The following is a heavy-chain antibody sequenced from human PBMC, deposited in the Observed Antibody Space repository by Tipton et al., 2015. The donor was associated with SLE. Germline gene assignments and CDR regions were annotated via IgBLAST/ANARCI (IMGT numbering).Heavy chain of an antibody. D-gene: IGHD4/OR15-4a*01. J-gene: IGHJ6*03. CDR3: ARDGANSYYMDV. Sequence: SLRLSCAASGFTVSRKYMTWVRQAPGKGLEWVSVIYSGGSTYYADSVKGRFTISRDYSRNTLYLQMNSLRAEDTAVYYCARDGANSYYMDVWGKGTTVTVSS. CDR1: GFTVSRKY. CDR2: IYSGGST. V-gene: IGHV3-53*05.